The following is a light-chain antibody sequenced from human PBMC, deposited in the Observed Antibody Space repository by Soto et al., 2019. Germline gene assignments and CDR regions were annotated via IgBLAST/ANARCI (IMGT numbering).Light chain of an antibody. J-gene: IGKJ4*01. CDR1: QGISSY. V-gene: IGKV1-8*01. CDR3: QRYYSYPLT. Sequence: AIRMTQSPSSLSASTGDRVTITCRASQGISSYLAWYQQKPGKAPKLLIYAASTFQSGVPSRFSGRGSGTDLSLTISCLQSEDFATYYCQRYYSYPLTFXGGTKVDIK. CDR2: AAS.